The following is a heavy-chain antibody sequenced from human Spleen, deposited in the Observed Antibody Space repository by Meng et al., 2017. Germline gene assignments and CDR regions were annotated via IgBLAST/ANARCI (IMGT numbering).Heavy chain of an antibody. Sequence: QVQLQQWGAWLLKPSETLSLTCVVSGGSFSDYYWSWIRQPPGKGLEWIGEINHSGSTNYNPSLESRATISVDTSQNNLSLKLSSVTAADTAVYYCARYAKYYFDSSGYNFDYWGQGTLVTVSS. D-gene: IGHD3-22*01. CDR2: INHSGST. V-gene: IGHV4-34*01. CDR1: GGSFSDYY. J-gene: IGHJ4*02. CDR3: ARYAKYYFDSSGYNFDY.